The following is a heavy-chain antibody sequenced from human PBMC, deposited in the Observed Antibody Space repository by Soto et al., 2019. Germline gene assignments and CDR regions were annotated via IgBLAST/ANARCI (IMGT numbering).Heavy chain of an antibody. Sequence: VQLVESGGGLVQPGGSLILSCAASGFTFSNYWMVWVRHAPRKGLVWVSRIIGDGIYTTYADSVKGRFTISRDNAKNTVYLQMNSLRVEDTAVYYCARGILGAGTANDHWGQGTLVTVSS. V-gene: IGHV3-74*03. CDR3: ARGILGAGTANDH. J-gene: IGHJ4*02. D-gene: IGHD5-18*01. CDR1: GFTFSNYW. CDR2: IIGDGIYT.